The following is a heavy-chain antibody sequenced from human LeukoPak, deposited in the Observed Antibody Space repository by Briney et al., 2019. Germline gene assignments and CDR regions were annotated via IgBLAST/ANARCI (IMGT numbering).Heavy chain of an antibody. CDR2: ISSSSSYT. CDR1: GCTFSDYY. CDR3: ARVTAVAAPLTY. D-gene: IGHD6-19*01. Sequence: PGGSLRLSCAASGCTFSDYYLTWIRQAPGKGLEWVSYISSSSSYTNYADSVNGRFTISRDNTKNSLYPQMNSLRAEDTAVYYCARVTAVAAPLTYWGQGTLVTVSS. J-gene: IGHJ4*02. V-gene: IGHV3-11*06.